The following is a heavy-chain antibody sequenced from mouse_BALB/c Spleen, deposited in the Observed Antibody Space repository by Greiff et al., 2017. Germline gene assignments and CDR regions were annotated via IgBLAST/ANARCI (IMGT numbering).Heavy chain of an antibody. J-gene: IGHJ3*01. V-gene: IGHV5-17*02. Sequence: DVMLVESGGGLVQPGGSRKLSCAASGFTFSSFGMHWVRQAPEKGLEWVAYISSGSSTIYYADTVKGRFTISRDNPKNTLFLQMTSLRSEDTAMYYCARSGYGNSAWFAYWGQGTLVTVSA. D-gene: IGHD2-1*01. CDR1: GFTFSSFG. CDR2: ISSGSSTI. CDR3: ARSGYGNSAWFAY.